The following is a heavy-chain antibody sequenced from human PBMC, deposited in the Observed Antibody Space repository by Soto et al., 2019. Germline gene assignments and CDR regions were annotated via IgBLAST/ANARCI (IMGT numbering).Heavy chain of an antibody. CDR2: ISGSGGST. D-gene: IGHD3-22*01. V-gene: IGHV3-23*01. Sequence: PGGSLRLSCAASGFTFSSYAMSWVRQAPGKGLEWVSAISGSGGSTYYADSVKGRFTISRDNSKNTLYLQMNSLRAEDTAVYYCAKDWVDYYDSSGPIDYWGQGTLVTVS. J-gene: IGHJ4*02. CDR3: AKDWVDYYDSSGPIDY. CDR1: GFTFSSYA.